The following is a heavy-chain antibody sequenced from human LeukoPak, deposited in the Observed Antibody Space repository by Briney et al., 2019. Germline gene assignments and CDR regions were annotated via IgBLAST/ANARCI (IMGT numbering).Heavy chain of an antibody. Sequence: ASVKVSCKASGGTFSSYAISWVRLAPGLGLEWMGRIIPLFGTANYAQKFQGRVTITTDESTSTAYMELSSLRSEDTAVYYCAYGSLYPGNDAFDIWGQGTMVTVSS. D-gene: IGHD1-14*01. CDR1: GGTFSSYA. J-gene: IGHJ3*02. CDR2: IIPLFGTA. CDR3: AYGSLYPGNDAFDI. V-gene: IGHV1-69*05.